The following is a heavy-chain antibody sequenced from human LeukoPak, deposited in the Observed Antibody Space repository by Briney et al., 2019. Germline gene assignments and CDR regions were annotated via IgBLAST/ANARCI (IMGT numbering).Heavy chain of an antibody. J-gene: IGHJ4*02. CDR1: GGSISSGGYY. V-gene: IGHV4-61*08. Sequence: SETLSLTCTVSGGSISSGGYYWSWIRQHPGKGLEWIGYIYYSGSTNYNPSLKSRVTISVDTSKNQFSLKLSSVTAADTAVYYCASFKRTGYYYDSSGYSIDYWGQGTLVTVSS. CDR2: IYYSGST. CDR3: ASFKRTGYYYDSSGYSIDY. D-gene: IGHD3-22*01.